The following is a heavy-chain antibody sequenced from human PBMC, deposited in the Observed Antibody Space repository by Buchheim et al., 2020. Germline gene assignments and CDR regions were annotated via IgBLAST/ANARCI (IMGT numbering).Heavy chain of an antibody. V-gene: IGHV1-46*01. CDR2: INPSGGST. D-gene: IGHD2-15*01. CDR3: ARDPPPLIYCSGDHQGCEDYFDY. Sequence: QVQLVQSGAEVKKPGASVKVSCKASGYTFTSYYMHWVRQAPGQGLEWMGIINPSGGSTSYAQKFQGRVIMIRDTSTSTVYMELSSLRSEDTAVYYCARDPPPLIYCSGDHQGCEDYFDYWGQGTL. J-gene: IGHJ4*02. CDR1: GYTFTSYY.